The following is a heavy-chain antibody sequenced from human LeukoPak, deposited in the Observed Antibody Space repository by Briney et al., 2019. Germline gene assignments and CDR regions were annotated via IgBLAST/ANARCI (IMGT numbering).Heavy chain of an antibody. CDR3: AELGITMIGGV. J-gene: IGHJ6*04. CDR2: ISSSRSYI. CDR1: GFTFSSYS. D-gene: IGHD3-10*02. Sequence: GGSLRLSCTASGFTFSSYSMNWVRQAPGKGLEWVSSISSSRSYIYYADSVKGRLTISRDNAKNSLYLQMNSLRAEDTAVYYCAELGITMIGGVWGKGPTVTISS. V-gene: IGHV3-21*01.